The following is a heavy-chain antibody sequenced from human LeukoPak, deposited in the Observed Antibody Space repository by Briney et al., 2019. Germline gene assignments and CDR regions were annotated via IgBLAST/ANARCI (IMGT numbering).Heavy chain of an antibody. D-gene: IGHD6-19*01. CDR2: INPSGGST. CDR3: AREGGSYSSARSYYFDY. V-gene: IGHV1-46*01. CDR1: GYTFTSYY. J-gene: IGHJ4*02. Sequence: GASVKVSCKASGYTFTSYYMHWVRQAPGQGLEWMGIINPSGGSTSYAQKFQGRVTMTEDTSTDTAYMELSSLRSEDTAVYYCAREGGSYSSARSYYFDYGGQGPLVTVSS.